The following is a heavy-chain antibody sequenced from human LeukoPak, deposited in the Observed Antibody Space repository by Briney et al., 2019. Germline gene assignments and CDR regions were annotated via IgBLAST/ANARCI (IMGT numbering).Heavy chain of an antibody. Sequence: GASVKVSCKASGYTFTSYGISWVRQAPGQGLEWMGWISAYNGNTNYAQKLQGRVTMTTDTSTSTAYMELRSLRSDDTAVYYCARDNRYSGSYYGWFDPWGQGTLVTVSS. CDR1: GYTFTSYG. CDR2: ISAYNGNT. J-gene: IGHJ5*02. D-gene: IGHD1-26*01. V-gene: IGHV1-18*01. CDR3: ARDNRYSGSYYGWFDP.